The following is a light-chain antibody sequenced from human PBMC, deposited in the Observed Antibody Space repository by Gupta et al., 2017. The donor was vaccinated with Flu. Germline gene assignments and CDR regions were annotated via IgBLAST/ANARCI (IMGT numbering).Light chain of an antibody. J-gene: IGKJ2*01. V-gene: IGKV3-11*01. Sequence: ATLSLSPGERAILSCRASQSVRTYLAWYQQKPGQAPRLLMYDTSKRVAGIPARFSGGGYGTDFTLTISTREPEDFAVYYCQQRSDLPMYTFGQGTRIEIK. CDR2: DTS. CDR3: QQRSDLPMYT. CDR1: QSVRTY.